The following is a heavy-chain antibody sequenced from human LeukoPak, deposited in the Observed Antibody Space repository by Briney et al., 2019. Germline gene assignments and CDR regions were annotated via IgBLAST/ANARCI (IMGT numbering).Heavy chain of an antibody. CDR3: ARARPTIAVAGKFDY. J-gene: IGHJ4*02. CDR1: GYTFTSYA. CDR2: INAGNGNT. D-gene: IGHD6-19*01. V-gene: IGHV1-3*01. Sequence: ASVKVSYKASGYTFTSYAMHWVRQAPGQRLEWMGWINAGNGNTKYSQKFQGRVTITRDTSASTAYMELSSLRSEDTAVYYCARARPTIAVAGKFDYWGQETLVTVSS.